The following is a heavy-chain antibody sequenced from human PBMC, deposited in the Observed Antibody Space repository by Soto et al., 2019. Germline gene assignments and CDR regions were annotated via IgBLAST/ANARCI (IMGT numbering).Heavy chain of an antibody. Sequence: GGSLRLSCEASGFTLSSYGMHWVRQAPGKGPEWVVVIWYDGSNQYYGDSVQGRFTISRDDSKNTLYLQMNSLRAEDTAVYYCARDRFPMTDSRNWFDPWGQGTLVTVSS. D-gene: IGHD2-21*01. J-gene: IGHJ5*02. CDR2: IWYDGSNQ. CDR1: GFTLSSYG. V-gene: IGHV3-33*01. CDR3: ARDRFPMTDSRNWFDP.